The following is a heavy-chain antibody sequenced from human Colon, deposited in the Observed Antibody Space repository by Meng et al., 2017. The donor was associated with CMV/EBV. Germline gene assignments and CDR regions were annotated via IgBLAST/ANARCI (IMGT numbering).Heavy chain of an antibody. CDR1: GYTFTANH. V-gene: IGHV1-2*02. CDR2: IYPQDGGT. J-gene: IGHJ4*02. Sequence: VQVVQSGNEVKKPGASVNVSCKTSGYTFTANHLHWVRQAPGQGLEWMGWIYPQDGGTYFAQKFQDRVTLTRDTSITTAYMELSGLTSDDTAIYYCVRESWYFDFWGEGTLVTVSS. CDR3: VRESWYFDF. D-gene: IGHD6-13*01.